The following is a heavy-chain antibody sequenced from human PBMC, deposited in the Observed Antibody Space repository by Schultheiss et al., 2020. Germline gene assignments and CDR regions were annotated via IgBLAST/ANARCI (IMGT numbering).Heavy chain of an antibody. Sequence: SETLSLTCAVYGGSFSGYYWSWIRQPPGKGLEWIGEINHSGSTNYNPSLKSRVIISVDTSKNHFSLKLTSVTAADTAVYYCARGRDDYGWYFNLWGRGTLVTVSS. J-gene: IGHJ2*01. V-gene: IGHV4-34*01. CDR2: INHSGST. CDR3: ARGRDDYGWYFNL. CDR1: GGSFSGYY. D-gene: IGHD4-17*01.